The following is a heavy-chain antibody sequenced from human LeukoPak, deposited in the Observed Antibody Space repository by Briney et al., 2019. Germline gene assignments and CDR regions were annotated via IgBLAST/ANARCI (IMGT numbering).Heavy chain of an antibody. D-gene: IGHD2-2*02. CDR2: MNPNSGNT. V-gene: IGHV1-8*01. Sequence: ASVTVSCKASGYTFTSYDISWVRQATGQGLEWMGWMNPNSGNTGYAQKFQGRVTMTRNTSISTAYMELSSLRSEDTAVYYCAAGPYCSSTSCYSGRYNWFDPWGQGTLVTVSS. J-gene: IGHJ5*02. CDR1: GYTFTSYD. CDR3: AAGPYCSSTSCYSGRYNWFDP.